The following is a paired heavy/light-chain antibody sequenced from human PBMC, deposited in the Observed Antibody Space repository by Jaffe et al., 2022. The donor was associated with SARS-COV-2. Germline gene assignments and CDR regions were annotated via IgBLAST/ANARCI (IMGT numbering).Heavy chain of an antibody. CDR2: ISSSSSTI. CDR1: GFTFSSYS. D-gene: IGHD2-15*01. Sequence: EVQLVESGGGLVQPGGSLRLSCAASGFTFSSYSMNWVRQAPGKGLEWVSYISSSSSTIYYADSVKGRFTISRDNAKNSLYLQMNSLRDEDTAVYYCARDHCSGGSCSMLLNWFDPWGQGTLVTVSS. CDR3: ARDHCSGGSCSMLLNWFDP. V-gene: IGHV3-48*02. J-gene: IGHJ5*02.
Light chain of an antibody. J-gene: IGKJ3*01. CDR1: QGISSW. V-gene: IGKV1-12*01. CDR2: AAS. Sequence: DIQMTQSPSSVSASVGDRVTITCRASQGISSWLAWYQQKPGKAPKLLIYAASSLQSGVPSRFSGSGSGTDFTLTISSLQPEDFATYYCQQANSFPPTFGPGTKVDIK. CDR3: QQANSFPPT.